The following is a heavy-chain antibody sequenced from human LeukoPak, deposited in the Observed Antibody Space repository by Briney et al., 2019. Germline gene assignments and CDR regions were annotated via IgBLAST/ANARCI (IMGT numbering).Heavy chain of an antibody. V-gene: IGHV4-34*01. Sequence: MSSETLSLTCAVYGGSFSGYYWSWIRQPPGKGLEWIGEINHSGSTNYNPSLKSRVTISVDTSKNQFSLKLSSVTAADTAVYYCASRGVWFGDLVMDVWGKGTTVTISS. CDR2: INHSGST. D-gene: IGHD3-10*01. J-gene: IGHJ6*03. CDR1: GGSFSGYY. CDR3: ASRGVWFGDLVMDV.